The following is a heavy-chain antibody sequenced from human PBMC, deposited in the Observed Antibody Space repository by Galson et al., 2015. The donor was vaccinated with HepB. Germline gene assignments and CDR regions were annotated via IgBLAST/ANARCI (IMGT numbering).Heavy chain of an antibody. CDR2: ISQSGTYT. CDR3: ARVADADYGDHSHFDS. V-gene: IGHV3-11*06. Sequence: FLRLSCAASGFTFSDYYMSWIRQAPGKGLEWISYISQSGTYTNYADSVKGRFTISRDNAQNSLYLQINSLRAEDTAVYYCARVADADYGDHSHFDSWGQGTLVTVSS. D-gene: IGHD4-17*01. CDR1: GFTFSDYY. J-gene: IGHJ4*02.